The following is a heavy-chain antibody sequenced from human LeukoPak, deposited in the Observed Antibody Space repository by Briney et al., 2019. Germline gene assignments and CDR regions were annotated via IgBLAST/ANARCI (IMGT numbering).Heavy chain of an antibody. D-gene: IGHD3-10*01. V-gene: IGHV3-33*05. J-gene: IGHJ5*01. Sequence: PGGSLRLSCAASGLTFTSHGFHWVRQAPGRGLEWLTFISLDGSRKSYADSVKGRFTFSRDDSKNTLYLEMNSPRAEDTATYYCARDRAVSWLDSWGLGTLVTVSS. CDR2: ISLDGSRK. CDR3: ARDRAVSWLDS. CDR1: GLTFTSHG.